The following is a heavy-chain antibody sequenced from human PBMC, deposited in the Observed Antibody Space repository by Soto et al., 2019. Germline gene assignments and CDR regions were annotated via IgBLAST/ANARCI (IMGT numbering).Heavy chain of an antibody. CDR2: ISYTGRA. CDR1: GDSVTSGSYY. D-gene: IGHD7-27*01. V-gene: IGHV4-61*03. J-gene: IGHJ6*02. Sequence: ASETLSLTCIVSGDSVTSGSYYWTWLRQPPGKGLEWIGYISYTGRAKYNPSLQSRVTISVDTSKNDFSLNLSSVTAADTAVYFCAREWGLLPYYVMNVWGHGTAVTVSS. CDR3: AREWGLLPYYVMNV.